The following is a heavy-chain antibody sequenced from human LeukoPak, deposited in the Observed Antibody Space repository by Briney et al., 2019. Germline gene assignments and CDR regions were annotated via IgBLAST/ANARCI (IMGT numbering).Heavy chain of an antibody. CDR3: ARGRTYYYDSSGYSPEY. CDR1: GGSFSGYY. CDR2: INHSGST. Sequence: SETLSLTCAVYGGSFSGYYWSWIRQPPGKGLEWIGEINHSGSTNYNPSLKSRVTISVDTSKNQFSLKLSSVTAADTAVYYCARGRTYYYDSSGYSPEYWGQGTLVTVSS. J-gene: IGHJ4*02. V-gene: IGHV4-34*01. D-gene: IGHD3-22*01.